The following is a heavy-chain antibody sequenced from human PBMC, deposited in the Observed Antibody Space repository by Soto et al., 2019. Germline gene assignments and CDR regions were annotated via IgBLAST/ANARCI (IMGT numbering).Heavy chain of an antibody. CDR1: GVSISSYY. CDR3: ARPYYDVLTGYYWDTFEI. CDR2: IYYSGST. D-gene: IGHD3-9*01. J-gene: IGHJ3*02. Sequence: LSLTCTVSGVSISSYYWNWIRQPPGKGLEWIGYIYYSGSTKYNPSLKSRTTISLDTSKNQFSLKLSSVTAADTAVYYCARPYYDVLTGYYWDTFEIWGQGTMVTVSS. V-gene: IGHV4-59*01.